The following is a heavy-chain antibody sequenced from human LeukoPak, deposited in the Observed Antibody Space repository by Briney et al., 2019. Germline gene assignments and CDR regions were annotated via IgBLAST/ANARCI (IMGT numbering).Heavy chain of an antibody. CDR1: GYTFTSNY. Sequence: GASVKVSCKAFGYTFTSNYMHWVRQAPGQGPEWMGVISPSGGSTTYAQKFQGRVTITADKSTSTAYMELSSLRSEDTAVYYCARVRGYCSGGSCYPADAFDIWGQGTMVTVSS. D-gene: IGHD2-15*01. CDR2: ISPSGGST. J-gene: IGHJ3*02. V-gene: IGHV1-46*01. CDR3: ARVRGYCSGGSCYPADAFDI.